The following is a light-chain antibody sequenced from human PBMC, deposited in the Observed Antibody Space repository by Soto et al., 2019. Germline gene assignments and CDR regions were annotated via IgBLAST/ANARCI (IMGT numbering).Light chain of an antibody. CDR2: KAS. CDR1: RGISNY. J-gene: IGKJ1*01. V-gene: IGKV1-5*03. CDR3: QQYNSYSPT. Sequence: DIQMTQSPSSLSASVGDRVTVTCRASRGISNYLAWYQQKPGKVPKLLIHKASSLQSGVPSRFSGSGSGTDFTLTISSLHPDDFATYYCQQYNSYSPTFGQGTRVEIK.